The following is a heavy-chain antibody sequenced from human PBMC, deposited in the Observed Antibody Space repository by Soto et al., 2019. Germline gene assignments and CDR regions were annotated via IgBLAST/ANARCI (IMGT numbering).Heavy chain of an antibody. CDR3: ARDGGNICSGGSCYFQAPDY. CDR1: EFTFSNYA. J-gene: IGHJ4*02. V-gene: IGHV3-23*01. Sequence: EVQLLESGGGLVQPGGSLRLSCKASEFTFSNYAMSWVRQAPGKGLEWVTGISADGGGTYYAESVKGRFTISRDNSKNTLYVQMHSLRAEDTAVYYCARDGGNICSGGSCYFQAPDYWGQGTLVTVSP. D-gene: IGHD2-15*01. CDR2: ISADGGGT.